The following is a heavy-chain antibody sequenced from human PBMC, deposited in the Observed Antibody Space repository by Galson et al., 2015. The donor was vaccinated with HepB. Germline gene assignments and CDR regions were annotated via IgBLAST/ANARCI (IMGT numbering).Heavy chain of an antibody. D-gene: IGHD4-11*01. Sequence: SVKVSCKVSGYTLTELSMHWVRQAPGKGLEWMGGFDPEDGGTIYAQKFQGRVTMTEDTSTDTAYMELSSLRSENTAVYYCATTTFNWFDPWGQGTLVTVSS. V-gene: IGHV1-24*01. J-gene: IGHJ5*02. CDR2: FDPEDGGT. CDR1: GYTLTELS. CDR3: ATTTFNWFDP.